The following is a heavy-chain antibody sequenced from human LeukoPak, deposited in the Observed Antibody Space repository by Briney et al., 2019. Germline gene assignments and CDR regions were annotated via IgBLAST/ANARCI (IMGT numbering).Heavy chain of an antibody. CDR2: IYYSGST. CDR3: ARRRDKEYSSSYYFDY. D-gene: IGHD6-6*01. J-gene: IGHJ4*02. V-gene: IGHV4-59*08. CDR1: GGSFSGYY. Sequence: PSETLCLTCAVYGGSFSGYYWSWIRQPPGKGLEWIGYIYYSGSTNYNPSLKSPVTISVDTSKNQFSLKLSSVTAADTAVYYCARRRDKEYSSSYYFDYWGQGTLVTVSS.